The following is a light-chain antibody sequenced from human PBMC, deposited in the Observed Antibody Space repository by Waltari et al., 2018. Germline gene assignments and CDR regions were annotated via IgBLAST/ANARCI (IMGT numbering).Light chain of an antibody. J-gene: IGKJ1*01. CDR3: QQYKNWPWT. V-gene: IGKV3-15*01. CDR1: QSVSSN. CDR2: GPS. Sequence: EIVMTQSPATLSVSPGERATLSCRASQSVSSNLAWYQQKPGQAPRLLIYGPSTRATGIPAGLSGSGSGTEFTLTISSLQSEDFAVYYCQQYKNWPWTFGLGTKVEIK.